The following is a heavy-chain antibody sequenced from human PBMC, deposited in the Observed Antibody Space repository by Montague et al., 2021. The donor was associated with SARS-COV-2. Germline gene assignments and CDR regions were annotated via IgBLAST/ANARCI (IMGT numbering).Heavy chain of an antibody. CDR2: LFHIDTA. Sequence: SETLSLTCTVSDGSVISTYPHWHWVRQSPGRGQEWIGGYLFHIDTADYNASLRSRVTISVDTSKNQFSLKLTSVTAADTAVYYCTRGIDSYKTGYWGQGIQVTVSS. J-gene: IGHJ4*02. CDR3: TRGIDSYKTGY. D-gene: IGHD6-13*01. V-gene: IGHV4-61*01. CDR1: DGSVISTYPH.